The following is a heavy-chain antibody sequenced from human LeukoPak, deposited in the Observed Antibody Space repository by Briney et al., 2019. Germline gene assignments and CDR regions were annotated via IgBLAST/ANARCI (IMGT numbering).Heavy chain of an antibody. J-gene: IGHJ3*02. CDR2: IIPILGIA. CDR3: ASDFGDDAFDI. V-gene: IGHV1-69*02. D-gene: IGHD3-16*01. Sequence: SVKVSCKASGGTFSSYTISWVRQAPGQGLEWMGRIIPILGIANYAQKFQGRVTITADKSTSTAYVELSSLRSEDTAVYYCASDFGDDAFDIWGQGTMVTVSS. CDR1: GGTFSSYT.